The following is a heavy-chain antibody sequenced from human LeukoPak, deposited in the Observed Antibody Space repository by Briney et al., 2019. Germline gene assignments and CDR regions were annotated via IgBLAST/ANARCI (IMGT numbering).Heavy chain of an antibody. Sequence: SETLSLTCAVSGGSISSGGYSWSWIRQPPGKGLEWIGYIYHSGSTNYNPSLKSRVTMSVDTSKNQFSLKLSSVTAADTAVYYCAREGYVGITGTYYFDYWGQGTLVTVSS. J-gene: IGHJ4*02. CDR3: AREGYVGITGTYYFDY. CDR2: IYHSGST. D-gene: IGHD1/OR15-1a*01. V-gene: IGHV4-30-2*01. CDR1: GGSISSGGYS.